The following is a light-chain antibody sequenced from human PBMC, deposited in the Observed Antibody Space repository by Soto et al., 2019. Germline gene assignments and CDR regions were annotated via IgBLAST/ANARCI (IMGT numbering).Light chain of an antibody. Sequence: VLARSRGTPSFSSGGRATLSCTASQSVSRSYLAWYQQKPGHAPRLLIYGASSRATGIPDRFSGSGSGTDFTLTISRLQPEDFAVDYCQQYGSSPTFGQGTKVDIK. V-gene: IGKV3-20*01. CDR2: GAS. CDR3: QQYGSSPT. J-gene: IGKJ1*01. CDR1: QSVSRSY.